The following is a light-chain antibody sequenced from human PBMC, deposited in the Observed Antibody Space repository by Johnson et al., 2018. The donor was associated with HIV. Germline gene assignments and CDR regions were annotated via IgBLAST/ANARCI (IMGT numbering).Light chain of an antibody. CDR3: AAWDDTLHSYV. J-gene: IGLJ1*01. CDR2: EKN. Sequence: QSVLTQPPSVSAATGQKVTISCSGSSSNIGNNYVSWYQQVPGTAPKLLIYEKNKRPSGIPARFSASMSGTSATLDIHGPQTGDEGDYYCAAWDDTLHSYVFGTGTKVTVL. V-gene: IGLV1-51*02. CDR1: SSNIGNNY.